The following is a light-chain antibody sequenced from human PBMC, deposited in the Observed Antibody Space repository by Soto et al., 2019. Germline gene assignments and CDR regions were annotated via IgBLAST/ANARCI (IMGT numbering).Light chain of an antibody. Sequence: QSALTQPASVSGSPGQSIAISCTGTSSDVGGYNYVSWYQQHPGKAPKLMIYDVSNRPSGVSNRFSGSKSGNTASLTISGVQAEDEADYYCCSYTTSSTDVFGTGTKLTVL. V-gene: IGLV2-14*03. CDR2: DVS. J-gene: IGLJ1*01. CDR3: CSYTTSSTDV. CDR1: SSDVGGYNY.